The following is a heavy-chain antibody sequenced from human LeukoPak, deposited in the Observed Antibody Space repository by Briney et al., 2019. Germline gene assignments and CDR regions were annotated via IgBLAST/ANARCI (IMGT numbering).Heavy chain of an antibody. V-gene: IGHV4-34*01. Sequence: SETLSLTCAVYGGSFSGYYWSWIRQPPGKGLEWIGEINHSGSTNYNPSLKSRVTIPVDTSKYQFSLKLSSVTAADTAVYYCARRRSSSWYYFDYWGQGTLVTVSS. J-gene: IGHJ4*02. CDR1: GGSFSGYY. CDR3: ARRRSSSWYYFDY. CDR2: INHSGST. D-gene: IGHD6-13*01.